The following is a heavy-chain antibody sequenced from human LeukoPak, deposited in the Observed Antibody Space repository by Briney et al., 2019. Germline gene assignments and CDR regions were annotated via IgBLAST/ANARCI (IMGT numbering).Heavy chain of an antibody. CDR1: GGSISGSYY. CDR2: IYYSGRI. D-gene: IGHD6-13*01. V-gene: IGHV4-39*07. Sequence: SETLSLTCTVSGGSISGSYYWGWIRQPPGKGLEWIGSIYYSGRIYYNASLKSRVTISVDTSKNHFSLKLTSVTAADTAVYYCARGVIATGGNDFDYWGQGTLVTVSS. CDR3: ARGVIATGGNDFDY. J-gene: IGHJ4*02.